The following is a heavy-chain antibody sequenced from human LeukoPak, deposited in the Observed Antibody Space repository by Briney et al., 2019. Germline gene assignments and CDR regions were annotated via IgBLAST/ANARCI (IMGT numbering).Heavy chain of an antibody. CDR1: GGTFSSYA. V-gene: IGHV1-2*06. CDR2: INPNSGGT. Sequence: ASVKVSCKASGGTFSSYAISWVRQAPGQGLEWMGRINPNSGGTNYAQKFQGRVTMTRDTSISTAYMELSRLRSDDTAVYYCARDRGTTVTPLGFYYYYMDVWGKGTTVTVSS. D-gene: IGHD4-11*01. J-gene: IGHJ6*03. CDR3: ARDRGTTVTPLGFYYYYMDV.